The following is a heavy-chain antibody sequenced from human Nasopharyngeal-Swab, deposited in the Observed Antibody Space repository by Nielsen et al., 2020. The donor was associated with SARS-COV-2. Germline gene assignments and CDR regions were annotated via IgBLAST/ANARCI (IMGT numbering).Heavy chain of an antibody. CDR2: ISSSSSYI. CDR1: GFTFSSYS. J-gene: IGHJ3*02. D-gene: IGHD1-1*01. CDR3: ARDWQLERDPDAFDI. V-gene: IGHV3-21*01. Sequence: GESLKISCAASGFTFSSYSMNWVRQAPGKGLEWVSSISSSSSYIYYADSVKGRFTISRDNAKNSLYLQMNSLRAEDTAVYYCARDWQLERDPDAFDIWGQGTMVAVSS.